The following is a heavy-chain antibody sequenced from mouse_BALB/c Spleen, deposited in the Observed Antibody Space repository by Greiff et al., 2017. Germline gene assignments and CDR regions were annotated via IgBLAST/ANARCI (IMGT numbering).Heavy chain of an antibody. Sequence: EVQGVESGGGLVKPGGSLKLSCAASGFTFSSYAMSWVRQTPEKRLEWVASISSGGSTYYPDSVKGRFTISRDNARNILYLQMSSLRSEDTAMYYCARITTADYWYFDVWGAGTTVTVSS. V-gene: IGHV5-6-5*01. CDR2: ISSGGST. D-gene: IGHD1-2*01. CDR1: GFTFSSYA. J-gene: IGHJ1*01. CDR3: ARITTADYWYFDV.